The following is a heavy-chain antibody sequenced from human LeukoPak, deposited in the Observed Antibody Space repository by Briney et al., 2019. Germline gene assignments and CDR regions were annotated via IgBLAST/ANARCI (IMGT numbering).Heavy chain of an antibody. CDR1: GFTFSSYG. V-gene: IGHV3-33*01. CDR3: ARGTTGSSGWSARDYYYYGMDV. CDR2: IWYDGSNK. J-gene: IGHJ6*02. D-gene: IGHD6-19*01. Sequence: GGSLRLSCAASGFTFSSYGMHWVRQAPGKGLEWVAVIWYDGSNKYYADSVKGRFTISRDNSKNTLYLQMNSLRAEDTAVYYCARGTTGSSGWSARDYYYYGMDVWGQGTTVTVSS.